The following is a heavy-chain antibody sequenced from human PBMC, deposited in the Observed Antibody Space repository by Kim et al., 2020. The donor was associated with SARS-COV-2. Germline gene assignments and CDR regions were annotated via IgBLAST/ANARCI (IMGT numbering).Heavy chain of an antibody. Sequence: GGSLRLSCAASGFTFSSFGMHWVRQAPGKGLEWVAVISYDGSNKYYADSVKGRFTISRDNSKNTLYLQMNSLRAEDTAVYYCARDSVDCSSTSCYSAWTYYYYGMDVWGQGSTFTVSS. CDR3: ARDSVDCSSTSCYSAWTYYYYGMDV. D-gene: IGHD2-2*01. V-gene: IGHV3-33*05. CDR1: GFTFSSFG. CDR2: ISYDGSNK. J-gene: IGHJ6*02.